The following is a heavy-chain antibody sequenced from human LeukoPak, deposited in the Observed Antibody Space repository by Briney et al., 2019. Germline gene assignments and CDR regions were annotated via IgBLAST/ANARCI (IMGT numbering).Heavy chain of an antibody. Sequence: ASVKVSCKASGGTFSSYAISWVRQAPGQGLEWMGGIIPIFGTANYAQKFQGRVTITADESTSTAYMELSSLRSEDTAVYYCERDYYDSSGYFDYWGQGTLVTVSS. V-gene: IGHV1-69*13. CDR1: GGTFSSYA. CDR3: ERDYYDSSGYFDY. J-gene: IGHJ4*02. CDR2: IIPIFGTA. D-gene: IGHD3-22*01.